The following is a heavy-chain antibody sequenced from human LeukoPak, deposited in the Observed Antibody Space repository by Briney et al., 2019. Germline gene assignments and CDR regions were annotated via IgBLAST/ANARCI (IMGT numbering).Heavy chain of an antibody. Sequence: SETLSLTCTVSGGSISSSNWWSWVRQPPGKGLEWIGEIYHSGSTNYNPSLKSRVTISVDTSKNQFSLKLSSVTAADTAVYYCARSQLWSTMDVWGKGTTVTVSS. J-gene: IGHJ6*03. CDR2: IYHSGST. CDR1: GGSISSSNW. V-gene: IGHV4-4*02. D-gene: IGHD5-18*01. CDR3: ARSQLWSTMDV.